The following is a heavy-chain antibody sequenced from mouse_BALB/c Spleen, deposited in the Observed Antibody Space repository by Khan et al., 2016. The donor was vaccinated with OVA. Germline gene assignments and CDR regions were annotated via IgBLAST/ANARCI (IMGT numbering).Heavy chain of an antibody. V-gene: IGHV2-9*02. D-gene: IGHD1-1*01. J-gene: IGHJ4*01. CDR2: IWAGGST. Sequence: QVQLKQSGPGLVAPSQSLSITCTVSGFSLTSYGVHWVRQPPGKGLEWLGVIWAGGSTNYNSALMSRLSISKDNSKSQVFLKMNSLQTDDTAMYYCARGGYYGSSHRAMDYWDQGTSVTVSS. CDR3: ARGGYYGSSHRAMDY. CDR1: GFSLTSYG.